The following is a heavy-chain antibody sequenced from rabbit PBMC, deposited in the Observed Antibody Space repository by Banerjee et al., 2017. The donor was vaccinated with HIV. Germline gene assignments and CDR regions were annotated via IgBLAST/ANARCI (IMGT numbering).Heavy chain of an antibody. CDR1: GFSFSSSYY. CDR2: IYAGSSGST. Sequence: QSLEESGGGLVKPGGTLTLTCTASGFSFSSSYYMCWVRQAPGKGLEWIACIYAGSSGSTYYASWAKGRFTISKTSSTTVTLQMTSLTAADTATYFCARSVAGTRLTRLDLWGQGTLVTVS. J-gene: IGHJ3*01. D-gene: IGHD4-2*01. CDR3: ARSVAGTRLTRLDL. V-gene: IGHV1S40*01.